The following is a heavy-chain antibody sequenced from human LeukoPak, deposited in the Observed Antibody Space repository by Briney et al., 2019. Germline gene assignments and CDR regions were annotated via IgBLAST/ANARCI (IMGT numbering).Heavy chain of an antibody. CDR3: ARGLRGYSYGPLGY. J-gene: IGHJ4*02. Sequence: ASVKVSCKASGGTFSSYAISWVRQAPGQGLEWMGGIIPIFGTANYAQKFQGRVTITTDESTSTAYMELSSLRSEDTAVYYCARGLRGYSYGPLGYWGQGTLVTVSS. CDR2: IIPIFGTA. D-gene: IGHD5-18*01. V-gene: IGHV1-69*05. CDR1: GGTFSSYA.